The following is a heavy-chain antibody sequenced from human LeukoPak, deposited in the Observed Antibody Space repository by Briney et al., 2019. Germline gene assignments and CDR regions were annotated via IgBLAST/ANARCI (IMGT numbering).Heavy chain of an antibody. J-gene: IGHJ4*02. CDR2: INSDETIT. D-gene: IGHD4-17*01. CDR1: GLTFSTYW. CDR3: AKSATVTTYSFDY. Sequence: GGSLRLSCEASGLTFSTYWMHWVRQAPGKGLEWVSHINSDETITTYADSVKGRFTISRDNAKNSMYLQMNSLRAEDTALYYCAKSATVTTYSFDYWGQGTLVTVSS. V-gene: IGHV3-74*01.